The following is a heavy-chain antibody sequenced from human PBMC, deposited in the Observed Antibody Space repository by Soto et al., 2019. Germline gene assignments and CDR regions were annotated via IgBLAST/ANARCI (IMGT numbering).Heavy chain of an antibody. Sequence: QVQLVESGGGVVQPGRSLRLSCAASGFIFTTYGLHWVRQAPGKGLGWVAVIWYDGSNQYYADSVKGRFTISRDNSKNILYLEMNSVRVEDTAVYYCVKDHCGGDCYSDPYFDYWGQGTLVTVSS. J-gene: IGHJ4*02. CDR2: IWYDGSNQ. D-gene: IGHD2-21*02. V-gene: IGHV3-33*06. CDR1: GFIFTTYG. CDR3: VKDHCGGDCYSDPYFDY.